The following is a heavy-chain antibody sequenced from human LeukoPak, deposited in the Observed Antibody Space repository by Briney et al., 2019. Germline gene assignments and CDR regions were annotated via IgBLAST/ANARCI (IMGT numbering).Heavy chain of an antibody. CDR2: IYHSGST. CDR3: ARDNPAYDFWSGYYPPPGSAFDY. J-gene: IGHJ4*02. V-gene: IGHV4-38-2*02. Sequence: PSETLSLTCTVSGYSISSGYYWGWIRQPPGKGLEWIGGIYHSGSTYYNPSLKSRVTISVDTSKNQFSLKLSSVTAEDTAVYYCARDNPAYDFWSGYYPPPGSAFDYWGQGTLVTVSS. CDR1: GYSISSGYY. D-gene: IGHD3-3*01.